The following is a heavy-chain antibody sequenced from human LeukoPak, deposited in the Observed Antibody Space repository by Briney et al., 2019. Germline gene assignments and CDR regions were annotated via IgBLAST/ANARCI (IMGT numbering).Heavy chain of an antibody. J-gene: IGHJ6*02. CDR1: VYTVTIYY. Sequence: ASETVSFTCSVYTVTIYYMHWVRQAPGQGLEWMGWINPNSGGTNYAQKFQGRVTMTRDTSISTAYMELSRLRSDDTAVYYCARDPALLYGDYGMDVWGQGTTVTVSS. CDR2: INPNSGGT. D-gene: IGHD4-17*01. CDR3: ARDPALLYGDYGMDV. V-gene: IGHV1-2*02.